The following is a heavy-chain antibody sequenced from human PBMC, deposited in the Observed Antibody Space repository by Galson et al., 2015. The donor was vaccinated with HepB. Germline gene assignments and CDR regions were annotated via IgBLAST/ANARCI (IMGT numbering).Heavy chain of an antibody. CDR3: AKGSVTADY. CDR1: EFTFSTSG. CDR2: ISYDGINK. Sequence: SLRLSCAASEFTFSTSGMHWVRQVPGKGLVWVALISYDGINKYYADSVKGRFTISRDDSKNTLYLQMNSLRPEDTAVYYCAKGSVTADYWGQGTLVTVSS. V-gene: IGHV3-30*18. D-gene: IGHD2-21*02. J-gene: IGHJ4*02.